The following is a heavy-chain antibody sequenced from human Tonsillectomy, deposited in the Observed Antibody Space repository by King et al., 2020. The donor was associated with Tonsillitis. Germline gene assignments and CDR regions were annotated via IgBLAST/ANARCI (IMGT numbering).Heavy chain of an antibody. CDR3: ARDPYGGNSPWDFEL. CDR1: GYSFTSYS. Sequence: VQLVQSGAEVKKPGASVKVSCKASGYSFTSYSISWVRQAPGQGLEWMGWISTYNGNTNYAQKLQGRVTMTTDTSTSTAYMELRSLRSDDTAVYYCARDPYGGNSPWDFELWGRGTLVTVSS. D-gene: IGHD4-23*01. V-gene: IGHV1-18*04. J-gene: IGHJ2*01. CDR2: ISTYNGNT.